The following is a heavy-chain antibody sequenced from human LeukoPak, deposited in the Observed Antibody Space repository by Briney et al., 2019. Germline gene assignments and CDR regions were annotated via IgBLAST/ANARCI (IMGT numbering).Heavy chain of an antibody. CDR2: INHSGST. J-gene: IGHJ4*02. CDR1: GGSFSGYY. D-gene: IGHD3-22*01. V-gene: IGHV4-34*01. CDR3: ARVPAMYYYDSSGYYYGRRVYYFDY. Sequence: SETLSLTCAVYGGSFSGYYWSWIRQPPGKGLEWIGEINHSGSTNYNPSLKSRVTISVDTSKNQFSLKLSSVTAADTAVYYCARVPAMYYYDSSGYYYGRRVYYFDYWGQGTLVTVSS.